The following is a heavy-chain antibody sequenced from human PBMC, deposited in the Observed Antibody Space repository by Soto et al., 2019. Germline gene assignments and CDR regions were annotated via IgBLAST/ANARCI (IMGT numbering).Heavy chain of an antibody. V-gene: IGHV1-18*01. CDR3: ARGQANMVRGVPNDAFDI. D-gene: IGHD3-10*01. CDR1: GYTFTSNG. J-gene: IGHJ3*02. CDR2: ISAYNGNT. Sequence: GASVKVSCKASGYTFTSNGISWVRQAPGQGLEWMGWISAYNGNTNYAQKLQGRVTMTTDTSTSTAYMELRSLRSDDTAVYYCARGQANMVRGVPNDAFDIWGQGTMVTVSS.